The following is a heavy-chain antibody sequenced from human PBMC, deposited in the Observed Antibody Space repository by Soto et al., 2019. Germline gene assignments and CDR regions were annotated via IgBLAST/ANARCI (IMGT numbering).Heavy chain of an antibody. CDR2: VLYSGST. CDR3: AIAPSGDYGGYFDS. V-gene: IGHV4-59*01. CDR1: GVSMSSYY. D-gene: IGHD4-17*01. J-gene: IGHJ4*02. Sequence: SETLSLTCTVSGVSMSSYYWSWIWRPPGKGLEWIGSVLYSGSTKYNPSLKSRVTISVDMSKNQFSLNLRSLTAADTAMYYCAIAPSGDYGGYFDSWGQGIQVIVAS.